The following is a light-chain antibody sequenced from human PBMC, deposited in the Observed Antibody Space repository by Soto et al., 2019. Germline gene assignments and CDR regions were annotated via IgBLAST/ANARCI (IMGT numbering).Light chain of an antibody. Sequence: QSVLTQPPSASGSPGQSVTISCTGTSSDVGGYNYVSWYQQHPGKAPKLMIYEVNKRPSGVPDRFSASKSGNTASLTVSWLQAEDEADYYCSSYAGSNILFGTGTKVTVL. V-gene: IGLV2-8*01. CDR3: SSYAGSNIL. CDR1: SSDVGGYNY. J-gene: IGLJ1*01. CDR2: EVN.